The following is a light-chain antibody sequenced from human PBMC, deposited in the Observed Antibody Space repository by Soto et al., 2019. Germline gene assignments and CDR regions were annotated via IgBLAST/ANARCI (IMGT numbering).Light chain of an antibody. CDR3: SSYISSSTYV. V-gene: IGLV2-14*01. CDR2: DVS. CDR1: SSDIGRYNY. Sequence: QPALTQPASVSGSPGQSITISCIGTSSDIGRYNYVSWYQQYPGKAPKFIIYDVSNRPSGVSNRFSGSKSGNTASLTISGLQAEDEADYYCSSYISSSTYVFGTGTKVTVL. J-gene: IGLJ1*01.